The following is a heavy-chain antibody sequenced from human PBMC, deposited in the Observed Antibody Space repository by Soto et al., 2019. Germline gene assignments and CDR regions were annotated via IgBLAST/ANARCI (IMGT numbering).Heavy chain of an antibody. V-gene: IGHV3-74*03. CDR2: INGDGSST. CDR1: GFTFSTFW. Sequence: EVQLVESGGGLVQPGGSLRLSCVASGFTFSTFWMHWVRQVPGKGLVWVSRINGDGSSTTYADSVKGRFTISRDNAKNTLYLQMNSLRGEDTGTYYCARDSYTYGYSKPDNWGQGTLVSVSS. D-gene: IGHD5-18*01. J-gene: IGHJ4*02. CDR3: ARDSYTYGYSKPDN.